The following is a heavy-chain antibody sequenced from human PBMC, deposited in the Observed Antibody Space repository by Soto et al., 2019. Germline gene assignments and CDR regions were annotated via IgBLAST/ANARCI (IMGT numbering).Heavy chain of an antibody. CDR1: GGSISSYY. CDR2: IYYSGST. Sequence: SETLSLTCTVSGGSISSYYWSWIRQPPGKGLEWIGYIYYSGSTNYNPSLKSRVTISVDTSKNQFSLKLSSVTAADTAVYYCARHDRKAAPADYWGQGTLVTVSS. J-gene: IGHJ4*02. V-gene: IGHV4-59*08. CDR3: ARHDRKAAPADY. D-gene: IGHD3-22*01.